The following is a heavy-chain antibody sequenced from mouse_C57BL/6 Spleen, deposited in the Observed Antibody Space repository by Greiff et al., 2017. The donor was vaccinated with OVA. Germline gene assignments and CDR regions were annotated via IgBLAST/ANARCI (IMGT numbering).Heavy chain of an antibody. D-gene: IGHD3-2*02. V-gene: IGHV3-6*01. CDR2: ISYDGSN. J-gene: IGHJ2*01. Sequence: LMESGPGLVKPSQSLSLSCSVSGYSITSGYFWYWIRQFPGNKLEWIGYISYDGSNNYNPSIKNRISITRDTYKNQFFLKLNSVTTEDTATYYCARGSGYFDYWGQGTTLTVSS. CDR1: GYSITSGYF. CDR3: ARGSGYFDY.